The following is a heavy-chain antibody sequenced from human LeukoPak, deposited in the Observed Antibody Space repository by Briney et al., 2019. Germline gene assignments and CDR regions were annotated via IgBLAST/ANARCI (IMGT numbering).Heavy chain of an antibody. V-gene: IGHV3-23*01. J-gene: IGHJ6*03. CDR2: ISGRGDST. CDR1: GFTSSSYA. CDR3: AKGDSSYYYYMDV. D-gene: IGHD3-22*01. Sequence: PGGSLRLSCAASGFTSSSYAMSWVRQAPGKGLDWVSAISGRGDSTYYADSVKGRFTISRDNSKNTLYLQMNSLRVEDTAVYYCAKGDSSYYYYMDVWGKGTTDSVSS.